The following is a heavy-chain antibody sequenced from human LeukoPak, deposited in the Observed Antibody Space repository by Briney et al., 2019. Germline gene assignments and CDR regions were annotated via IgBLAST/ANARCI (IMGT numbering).Heavy chain of an antibody. CDR2: ISGSGGST. J-gene: IGHJ4*02. D-gene: IGHD2-2*01. Sequence: GGSLRLSCAASGFTLSSYAMSWVRQAPGKGLEWVSAISGSGGSTYYADSVKGRFTISRDNSKNTLYLQMNSLRAEDTAVYYCAKDSLGYCSSTSCYSYSSSLDYWGQGTLVTVSS. V-gene: IGHV3-23*01. CDR1: GFTLSSYA. CDR3: AKDSLGYCSSTSCYSYSSSLDY.